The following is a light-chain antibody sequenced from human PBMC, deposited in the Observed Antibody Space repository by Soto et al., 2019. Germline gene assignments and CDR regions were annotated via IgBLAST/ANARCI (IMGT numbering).Light chain of an antibody. CDR2: DAS. Sequence: LQMTQSHPTLSASVGDRVTITCRASQSISSWWAWYQQKPGKAPKLLIYDASSLKSGVPSRFSGSGAGTEFILTISSLQPDDFSAYYCQQYNSYSSWTFGQGTKVDIK. CDR1: QSISSW. V-gene: IGKV1-5*01. J-gene: IGKJ1*01. CDR3: QQYNSYSSWT.